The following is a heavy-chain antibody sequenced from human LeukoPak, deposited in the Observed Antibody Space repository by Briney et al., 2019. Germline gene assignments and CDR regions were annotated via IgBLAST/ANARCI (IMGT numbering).Heavy chain of an antibody. CDR1: GGTFSSYA. CDR3: ARKVGGYSYGHAFDY. Sequence: SVKVSCKASGGTFSSYAISWVRQAPGQGLEWMGGIIPVFGTANYAQKFQGKVTITADESTSTAYMELSSLRSEDTAVYYCARKVGGYSYGHAFDYWGQGTLVTVSS. V-gene: IGHV1-69*01. CDR2: IIPVFGTA. D-gene: IGHD5-18*01. J-gene: IGHJ4*02.